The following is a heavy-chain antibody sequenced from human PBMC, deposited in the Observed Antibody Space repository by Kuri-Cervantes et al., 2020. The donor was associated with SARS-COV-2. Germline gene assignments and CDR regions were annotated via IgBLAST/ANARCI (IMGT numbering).Heavy chain of an antibody. CDR2: ISSSSSSYI. Sequence: GGSLRLSCAASGFTFSSYAMNWVRQAPGKGLEWVSSISSSSSSYIYYADSVKGRFTISRDNAKNSLYLQMNSLRAEDTAVYYCARDQILINYDFWSEGRYYGMDVWGQGTTVTVSS. V-gene: IGHV3-21*04. CDR1: GFTFSSYA. CDR3: ARDQILINYDFWSEGRYYGMDV. D-gene: IGHD3-3*01. J-gene: IGHJ6*02.